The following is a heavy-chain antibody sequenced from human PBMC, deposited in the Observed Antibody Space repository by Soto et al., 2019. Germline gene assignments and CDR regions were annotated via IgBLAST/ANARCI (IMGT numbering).Heavy chain of an antibody. J-gene: IGHJ5*02. CDR1: GFTFSSYW. V-gene: IGHV3-7*01. CDR2: IKQDESEK. D-gene: IGHD3-3*01. CDR3: ARIFRPWGSFDP. Sequence: PGGSLRLSCAASGFTFSSYWMSWVRQAPGKGLEWVANIKQDESEKYYVDSVKGRFAISRDNAKNSLYLQMHSLRAEDTALYYCARIFRPWGSFDPWGQGTLVTVSS.